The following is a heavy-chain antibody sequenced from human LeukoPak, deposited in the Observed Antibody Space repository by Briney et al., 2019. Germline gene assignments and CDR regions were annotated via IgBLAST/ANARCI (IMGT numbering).Heavy chain of an antibody. J-gene: IGHJ5*02. Sequence: PSETLSLTCTVSGGSISSYYWSWIRQPPGKGLEWIGYIYYSGSTNYNPSLKSRVTISVDTSKNQFSLKLSSVTAADTAVYYCARGLKPYYGSGSYSRYNNWFDPWGQGTLVTVSS. V-gene: IGHV4-59*01. CDR2: IYYSGST. CDR3: ARGLKPYYGSGSYSRYNNWFDP. D-gene: IGHD3-10*01. CDR1: GGSISSYY.